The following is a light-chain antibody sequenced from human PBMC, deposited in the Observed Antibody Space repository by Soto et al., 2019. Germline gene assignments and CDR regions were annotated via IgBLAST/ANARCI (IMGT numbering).Light chain of an antibody. CDR2: DAS. CDR1: QSVSSF. J-gene: IGKJ2*01. CDR3: QQHSNWPYT. Sequence: EIVLTQSPATLSLSPGERATLSCRASQSVSSFLVWYQQKPGQAPGLLIYDASNRATGIPARFSGSGSGTDFTLTISSLEPEDFAVYYCQQHSNWPYTFGQGTKLEIK. V-gene: IGKV3-11*01.